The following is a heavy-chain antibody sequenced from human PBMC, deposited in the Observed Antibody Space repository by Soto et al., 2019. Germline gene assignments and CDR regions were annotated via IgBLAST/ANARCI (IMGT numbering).Heavy chain of an antibody. Sequence: ASVKVSCKSSGYTFTGYFMHWVRQAPGQGLEWMGWINPNSGDTKYAQKFQGRVTMTRDMSISTAYMELRRLTSDDTAVYYCARVRTYYDSSGSLDYWGQGTLVTVSS. J-gene: IGHJ4*02. CDR1: GYTFTGYF. D-gene: IGHD3-22*01. V-gene: IGHV1-2*02. CDR3: ARVRTYYDSSGSLDY. CDR2: INPNSGDT.